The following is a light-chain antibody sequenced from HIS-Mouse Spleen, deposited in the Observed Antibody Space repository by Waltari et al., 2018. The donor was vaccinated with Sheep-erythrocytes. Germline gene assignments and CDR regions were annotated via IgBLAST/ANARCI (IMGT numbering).Light chain of an antibody. Sequence: SYELTQSPSVSVSPGQTASITCSGDKLGAKYACWYQQKPGQSPVLVIYQDSKRPSGIPERFSGSNSGNTATLTISGTQAMDEADYSCQAWDSSTVVFGGGTKLTVL. CDR3: QAWDSSTVV. CDR1: KLGAKY. CDR2: QDS. J-gene: IGLJ2*01. V-gene: IGLV3-1*01.